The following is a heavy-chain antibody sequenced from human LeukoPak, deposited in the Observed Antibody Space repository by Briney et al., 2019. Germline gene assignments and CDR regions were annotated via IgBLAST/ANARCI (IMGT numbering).Heavy chain of an antibody. CDR3: ARSWAYALGYYYYMDV. D-gene: IGHD2-2*01. CDR2: IYYGGSP. V-gene: IGHV4-39*07. CDR1: GGSISTTTNS. Sequence: PSETLSLACNVSGGSISTTTNSWGWAWIRQRPTKGLEWIGSIYYGGSPYYTSSLKSRVTISVDTSKNQFSLKLSSVTAADTAVYYCARSWAYALGYYYYMDVWGKGTTVTVSS. J-gene: IGHJ6*03.